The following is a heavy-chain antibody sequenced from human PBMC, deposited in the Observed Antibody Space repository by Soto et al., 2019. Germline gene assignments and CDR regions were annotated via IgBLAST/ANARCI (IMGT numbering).Heavy chain of an antibody. CDR2: ISSSSSTI. D-gene: IGHD6-19*01. J-gene: IGHJ3*02. CDR1: GFTFSSYS. Sequence: HPGGSLRLSCAASGFTFSSYSMNWVRHAPGKGLEWVSYISSSSSTIYYADSVRGRFTISRDNAKNSLYLQMNSLRDEDTAVYYCARDPGSSGWPGLTAFDIWGQGTMVTVSS. V-gene: IGHV3-48*02. CDR3: ARDPGSSGWPGLTAFDI.